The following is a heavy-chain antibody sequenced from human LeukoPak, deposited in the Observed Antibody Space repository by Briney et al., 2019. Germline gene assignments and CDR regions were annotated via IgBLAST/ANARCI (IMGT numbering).Heavy chain of an antibody. CDR2: ISGSGANT. J-gene: IGHJ4*02. CDR3: ATEKGDSPDY. D-gene: IGHD2-21*01. Sequence: QAGGSLRLSCAASGFTSSNYAMSWVRQAPGKGLEWVSGISGSGANTYHADSVKGRFTISRDNSKNTLYVQMNSLRAEDTAVYYCATEKGDSPDYWGQGTLVTVSS. CDR1: GFTSSNYA. V-gene: IGHV3-23*01.